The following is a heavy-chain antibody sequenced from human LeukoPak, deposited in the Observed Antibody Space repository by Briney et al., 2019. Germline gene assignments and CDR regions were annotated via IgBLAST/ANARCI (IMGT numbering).Heavy chain of an antibody. CDR2: IKSDVSST. V-gene: IGHV3-74*01. Sequence: PGGSLRLSCAASGFTFSSYWMHWVRQAPGKGLVWVSRIKSDVSSTDYADSVKGRFTISRDNAKNTLYLQMNSLRPEDTAVYYCTTIRPDYWGQGNQVTVSS. CDR3: TTIRPDY. J-gene: IGHJ4*02. D-gene: IGHD1-26*01. CDR1: GFTFSSYW.